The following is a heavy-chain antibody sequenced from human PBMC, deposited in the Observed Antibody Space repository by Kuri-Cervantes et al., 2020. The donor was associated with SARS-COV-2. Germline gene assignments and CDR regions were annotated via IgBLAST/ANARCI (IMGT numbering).Heavy chain of an antibody. CDR2: INSNSGGT. D-gene: IGHD6-13*01. V-gene: IGHV1-2*06. CDR1: GYTFTGYY. J-gene: IGHJ3*02. Sequence: ASVKVSCKASGYTFTGYYMHWVRQAPGQGLEWMGRINSNSGGTNYAQKFQGRVTMTRDTSISTAYMELSRLRSDDTAVYYCVRDAESSSWYPGAFDIWGQGTMVTVSS. CDR3: VRDAESSSWYPGAFDI.